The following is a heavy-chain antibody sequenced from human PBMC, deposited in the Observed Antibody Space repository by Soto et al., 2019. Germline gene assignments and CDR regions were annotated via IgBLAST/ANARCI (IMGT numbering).Heavy chain of an antibody. CDR3: ARLGYCSGGSCYYYYYMDV. D-gene: IGHD2-15*01. CDR1: GGSISSYY. V-gene: IGHV4-59*08. CDR2: IYYSGST. Sequence: SETLSLTCTVSGGSISSYYWSWIRQPPGKGLEWIGYIYYSGSTNYNPSLKSRVTISVDTSKNQFSLKLSSVTAADTAVYYCARLGYCSGGSCYYYYYMDVWGKGTTVTVSS. J-gene: IGHJ6*03.